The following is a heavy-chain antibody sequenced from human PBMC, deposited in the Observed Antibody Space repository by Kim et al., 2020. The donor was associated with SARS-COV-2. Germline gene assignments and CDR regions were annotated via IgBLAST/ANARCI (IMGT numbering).Heavy chain of an antibody. CDR3: ARDAYFADSGFYGLDS. V-gene: IGHV3-20*04. CDR2: LTWDGKGI. J-gene: IGHJ5*01. Sequence: GGSLRLSCTPSGFTVDDFGMSWVRQLPGKGLEWVAGLTWDGKGIDYADSVKGRFTISRDSARNSLHLQMDSLRAEDTALYFCARDAYFADSGFYGLDSWGQGTLVTVSP. CDR1: GFTVDDFG. D-gene: IGHD3-9*01.